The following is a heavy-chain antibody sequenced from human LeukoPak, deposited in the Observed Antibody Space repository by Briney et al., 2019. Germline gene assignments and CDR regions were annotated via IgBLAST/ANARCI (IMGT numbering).Heavy chain of an antibody. D-gene: IGHD1-26*01. V-gene: IGHV1-24*01. J-gene: IGHJ4*02. CDR2: FDPEDGET. CDR1: GYTLTELS. CDR3: ATVYSGCYHYYFDY. Sequence: ASVKVSCKVSGYTLTELSMHWVRQAPGKGLEWMGGFDPEDGETIYAQKFQGRVTMTEDTSTDTAYMELSSLRSEDTAVYYCATVYSGCYHYYFDYWGQGTLVTVSS.